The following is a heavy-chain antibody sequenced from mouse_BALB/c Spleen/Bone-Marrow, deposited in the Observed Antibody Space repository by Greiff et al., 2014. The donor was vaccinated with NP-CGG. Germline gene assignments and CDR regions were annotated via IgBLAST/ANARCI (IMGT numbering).Heavy chain of an antibody. CDR2: IRNKANGYTT. D-gene: IGHD2-3*01. CDR1: GFTFTGYY. CDR3: ARDRGLLRFDY. V-gene: IGHV7-3*02. Sequence: DVQLQESGGGLVQPGGSLRLSCATSGFTFTGYYMSWVRQPPGKALEWLGFIRNKANGYTTEYSASVKGRFTISRDNSQSILYLQMNTPRAEDSATYYCARDRGLLRFDYWGQGTTLTVSS. J-gene: IGHJ2*01.